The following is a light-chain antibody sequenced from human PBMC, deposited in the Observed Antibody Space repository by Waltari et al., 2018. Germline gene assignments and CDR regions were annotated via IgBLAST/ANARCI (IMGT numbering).Light chain of an antibody. CDR2: EDK. J-gene: IGLJ3*02. Sequence: SYDLTQPPSVSVSPGQTARITSSGDALPKKFVYWYQPKSGQAPVLVSYEDKKRPSGTPESFSGSSSGTMATLTITGAQAADYSDYYCYSTDSTGIHRGVFGGGTKLTAL. CDR1: ALPKKF. CDR3: YSTDSTGIHRGV. V-gene: IGLV3-10*01.